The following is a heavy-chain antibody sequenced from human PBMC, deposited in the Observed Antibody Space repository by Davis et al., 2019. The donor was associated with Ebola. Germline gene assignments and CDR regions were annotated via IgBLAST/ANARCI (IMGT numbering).Heavy chain of an antibody. V-gene: IGHV4-34*01. Sequence: SETLSLTCAVYGGSFSSYYWSWIRQPPGKGLEWIGYIYNRGTTYYNPSLWSRLTISADTSKNQFSLRLSSVTAADTAVYYCARTRFIAAPVDYWGQGTLVTVSS. CDR1: GGSFSSYY. CDR3: ARTRFIAAPVDY. D-gene: IGHD6-6*01. CDR2: IYNRGTT. J-gene: IGHJ4*02.